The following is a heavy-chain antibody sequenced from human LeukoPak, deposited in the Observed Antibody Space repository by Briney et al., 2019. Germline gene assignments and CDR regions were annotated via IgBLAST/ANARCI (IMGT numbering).Heavy chain of an antibody. D-gene: IGHD3-22*01. CDR3: ARAQYYDSTTAGGMDV. J-gene: IGHJ6*02. Sequence: GGSLRLSCAASGFTFSSYWMHWVRQAQGKGLVWVSRINSDGRSTNYADCVKGRLTGSRENVKSTMCMEKKRLRAKETAVYYCARAQYYDSTTAGGMDVWGQGTTVTVSS. V-gene: IGHV3-74*01. CDR1: GFTFSSYW. CDR2: INSDGRST.